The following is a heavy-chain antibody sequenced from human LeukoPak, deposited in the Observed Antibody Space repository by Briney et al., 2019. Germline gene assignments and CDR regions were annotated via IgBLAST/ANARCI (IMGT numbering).Heavy chain of an antibody. Sequence: PGGSLRLLCAASGYTFSRFSTHWVPQARGKGLEWGSSIRSRSSNIDYADSVKGLFTISTDNTKTSLYLQMNSLSAEDTAVYYCARGRDPGDIVFGWFDPWGQGTLVTVSS. CDR1: GYTFSRFS. D-gene: IGHD2-15*01. V-gene: IGHV3-21*01. J-gene: IGHJ5*02. CDR3: ARGRDPGDIVFGWFDP. CDR2: IRSRSSNI.